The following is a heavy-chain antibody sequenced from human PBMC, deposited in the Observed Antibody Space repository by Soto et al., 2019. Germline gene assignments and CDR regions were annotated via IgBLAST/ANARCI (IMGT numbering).Heavy chain of an antibody. Sequence: PGGSLRLSCAVSGFTVSTTGMGWVRQAPGKGLEWVSGISDSYGHTHYADSVKGRFSISRDNSKNTLFLQMNSLRAEDTAVYFCAKDRGDCTNGVCYSYYFESWGQGTLVTVSS. CDR1: GFTVSTTG. CDR2: ISDSYGHT. D-gene: IGHD2-8*01. J-gene: IGHJ4*02. CDR3: AKDRGDCTNGVCYSYYFES. V-gene: IGHV3-23*01.